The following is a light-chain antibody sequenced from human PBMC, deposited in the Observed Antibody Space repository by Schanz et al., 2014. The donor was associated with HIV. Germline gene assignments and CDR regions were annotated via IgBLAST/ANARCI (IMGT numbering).Light chain of an antibody. CDR1: SSDVGDYNF. J-gene: IGLJ1*01. CDR2: DVT. Sequence: QSALTQPASLSGSPGQSITISCTGSSSDVGDYNFVSWYQQHPGKAPKLLIYDVTHRPSGISNRFSGSKSGNTASLTISGLQPEDEADYYCSSYTSSNTYVFGTGTKLTVL. V-gene: IGLV2-14*01. CDR3: SSYTSSNTYV.